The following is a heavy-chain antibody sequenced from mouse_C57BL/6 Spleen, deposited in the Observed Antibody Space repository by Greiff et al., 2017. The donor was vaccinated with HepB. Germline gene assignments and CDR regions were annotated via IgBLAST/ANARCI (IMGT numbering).Heavy chain of an antibody. CDR3: TRGPHYYGSSYENYFDY. D-gene: IGHD1-1*01. J-gene: IGHJ2*01. CDR1: GFTFSSYA. V-gene: IGHV5-9-1*02. Sequence: EVKVVESGEGLVKPGGSLKLSCAASGFTFSSYAMSWVRQTPEKRLEWVAYISSGGDYIYYADTVKGRFTISRDNARNTLYLQMSSLKSEDTAMYYCTRGPHYYGSSYENYFDYWGQGTTLTVSS. CDR2: ISSGGDYI.